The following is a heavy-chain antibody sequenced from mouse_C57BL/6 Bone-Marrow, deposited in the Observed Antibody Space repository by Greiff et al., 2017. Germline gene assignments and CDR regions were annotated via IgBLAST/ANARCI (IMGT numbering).Heavy chain of an antibody. Sequence: VQLQQSGTVLARPGASVKMSCKTSGYTFTSYWMHWVKQRPGQGLEWIGAIYPGNSDTSYNQKFKGKAKLNAVTSASTAYMELSSLTNEDSAVYYCTRVGIDSSGYYAMDYWGQGTSVTVSS. CDR1: GYTFTSYW. D-gene: IGHD3-2*02. CDR2: IYPGNSDT. CDR3: TRVGIDSSGYYAMDY. J-gene: IGHJ4*01. V-gene: IGHV1-5*01.